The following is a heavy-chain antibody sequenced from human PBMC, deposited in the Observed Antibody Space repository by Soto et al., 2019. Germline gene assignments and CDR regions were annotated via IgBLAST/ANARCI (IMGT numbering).Heavy chain of an antibody. CDR1: GYTFTSYD. V-gene: IGHV1-8*01. CDR2: MNPNSGNT. J-gene: IGHJ4*02. Sequence: ASVKVSCKASGYTFTSYDINWVRQATGQGLEWMGWMNPNSGNTGYAQKFQGRVTMTRNTSISTAYMELSSLRSEDTAVYYCACRFSYSGSFDYWGQGTLVTVSS. D-gene: IGHD1-26*01. CDR3: ACRFSYSGSFDY.